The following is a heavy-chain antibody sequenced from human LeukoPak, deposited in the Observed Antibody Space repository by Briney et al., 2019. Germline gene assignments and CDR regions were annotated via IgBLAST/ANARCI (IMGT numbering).Heavy chain of an antibody. D-gene: IGHD6-13*01. CDR2: IHSGGRT. CDR3: ARDSSIAAAGTSFYYYYYYGMDV. CDR1: GFTVSSNY. V-gene: IGHV3-53*05. J-gene: IGHJ6*02. Sequence: GGSLRLSCEASGFTVSSNYMSWVRQAPGKGLEWVSVIHSGGRTYYADSVKGRFTISRDNSKNTLYLQMNSLRAEDTAVYYCARDSSIAAAGTSFYYYYYYGMDVWGQGTTVTVSS.